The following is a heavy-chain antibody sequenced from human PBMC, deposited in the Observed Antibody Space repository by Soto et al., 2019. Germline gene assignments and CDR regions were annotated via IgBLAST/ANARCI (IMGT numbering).Heavy chain of an antibody. Sequence: PSETLSLTCAVYGGSFSGYYWSWIRQPPGKGLEWIGEINHSGSTNYNPSLKSRVTISVDTSKNQFSLKLSSVTAADTAVYYCARGRRQQRYFDYWGQGTLVTVSS. V-gene: IGHV4-34*01. D-gene: IGHD6-25*01. CDR1: GGSFSGYY. J-gene: IGHJ4*02. CDR3: ARGRRQQRYFDY. CDR2: INHSGST.